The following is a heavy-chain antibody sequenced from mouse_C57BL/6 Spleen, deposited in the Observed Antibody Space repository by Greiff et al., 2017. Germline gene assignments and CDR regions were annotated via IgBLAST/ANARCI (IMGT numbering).Heavy chain of an antibody. J-gene: IGHJ3*01. D-gene: IGHD2-2*01. CDR3: ARWDGYDEGFAY. V-gene: IGHV1-52*01. CDR2: IDPSDSET. Sequence: QVQLQQPGAELVRPGSSVKLSCKASGYTFTSYWMHWVKQRPIQGLEWIGNIDPSDSETHYNQKFKDKATLTVDKSSSTAYMQLSSLTAEDSAVYDCARWDGYDEGFAYWGQGTLVTVSA. CDR1: GYTFTSYW.